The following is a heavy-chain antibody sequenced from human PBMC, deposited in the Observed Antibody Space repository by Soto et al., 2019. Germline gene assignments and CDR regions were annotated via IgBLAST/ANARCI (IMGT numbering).Heavy chain of an antibody. D-gene: IGHD3-3*01. J-gene: IGHJ4*02. CDR3: ASGVFGVVGSGFDY. V-gene: IGHV3-30-3*01. CDR1: GFTFSRYG. Sequence: QVQLVESGGGVVQPGRSLRLSCAASGFTFSRYGMHWVRQAPGRGLEWVAVISYDGGGKYYADSVKGRFTVSKDRSQNTMFLQMNSLRVEDKAVYYCASGVFGVVGSGFDYWGQGAQVTVSS. CDR2: ISYDGGGK.